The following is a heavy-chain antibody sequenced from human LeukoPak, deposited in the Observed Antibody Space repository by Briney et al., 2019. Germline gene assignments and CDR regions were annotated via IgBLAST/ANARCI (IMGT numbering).Heavy chain of an antibody. D-gene: IGHD3-10*01. CDR2: IYPGDSDT. J-gene: IGHJ4*02. CDR3: ARITMVRGVIRKPFDY. V-gene: IGHV5-51*01. Sequence: GESLKISCKGSGYSFTSYWIGWVRQMPGTGLVWMGIIYPGDSDTRYSPSFQGQVTISADKSISTAYLQWSSLKASDTAMYYCARITMVRGVIRKPFDYWGQGTLVTVSS. CDR1: GYSFTSYW.